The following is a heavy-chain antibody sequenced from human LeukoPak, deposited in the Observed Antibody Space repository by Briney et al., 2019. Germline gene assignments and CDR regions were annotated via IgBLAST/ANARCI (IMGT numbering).Heavy chain of an antibody. D-gene: IGHD3-9*01. V-gene: IGHV3-53*01. CDR1: GFTVSSND. CDR2: IYSGGSP. J-gene: IGHJ3*02. Sequence: QPGGSLRLSCAASGFTVSSNDTSWVRQAPGKGLEWVSVIYSGGSPYYADSVKGRFTISRDNSKNTLYLQMNSLRAEDTAVYYCARPYYDIVTGHYDAFNIWGQGTMVTVSS. CDR3: ARPYYDIVTGHYDAFNI.